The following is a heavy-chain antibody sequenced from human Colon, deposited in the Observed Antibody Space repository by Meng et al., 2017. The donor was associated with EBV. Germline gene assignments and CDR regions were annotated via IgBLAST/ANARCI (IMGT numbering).Heavy chain of an antibody. CDR2: IYHSGST. D-gene: IGHD5-12*01. J-gene: IGHJ4*02. Sequence: QLQLQESGSGLVKPSKTLSLTCAVSGSSISSGGYSWSWIRQPPGKGLEWLGNIYHSGSTYYNPSLKSRVTISVDRSKNVFSLKLTSVTAADTAVYYCARASVDMVYFDSWGQGILVTVSS. CDR3: ARASVDMVYFDS. V-gene: IGHV4-30-2*01. CDR1: GSSISSGGYS.